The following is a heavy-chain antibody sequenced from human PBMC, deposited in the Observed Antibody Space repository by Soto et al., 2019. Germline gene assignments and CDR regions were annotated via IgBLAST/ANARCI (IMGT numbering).Heavy chain of an antibody. Sequence: QVQLVQSGAEVKKPGSSVKVSCKASGGTFSSYTISSVRQAPGQGLEWVGRIIPILGLANYAQKFQGRVTITPDKSTSTAYMELSSLRSEDTAVYYCARDRTPRHGMDVWGQGTTVTVSS. V-gene: IGHV1-69*08. CDR3: ARDRTPRHGMDV. CDR2: IIPILGLA. CDR1: GGTFSSYT. J-gene: IGHJ6*02.